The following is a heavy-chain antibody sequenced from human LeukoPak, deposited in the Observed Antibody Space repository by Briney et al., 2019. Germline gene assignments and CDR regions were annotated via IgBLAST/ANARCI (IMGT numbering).Heavy chain of an antibody. CDR1: GGSISSYY. V-gene: IGHV4-59*08. Sequence: SETLSLTCTVSGGSISSYYWSWIRQPPGKGLEWIGYIYYSGSTKSNPSLKSRVTILVDTSKNQFSLKLTSVTAADTAVYYCARQHNYYGSGSYYNADWFDPWGQGTLVTVSS. CDR2: IYYSGST. D-gene: IGHD3-10*01. J-gene: IGHJ5*02. CDR3: ARQHNYYGSGSYYNADWFDP.